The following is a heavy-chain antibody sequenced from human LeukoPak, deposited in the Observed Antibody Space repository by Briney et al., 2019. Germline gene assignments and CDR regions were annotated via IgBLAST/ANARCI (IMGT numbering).Heavy chain of an antibody. CDR2: ISSSGSTI. CDR1: GFTFSNYE. J-gene: IGHJ4*02. Sequence: GGSLRLSRAASGFTFSNYEMNWVRQAPGKGLEWVSYISSSGSTIYYADSVKGRFTISRDNAKNSLYLQMNGLRAEDTAVYYCARDDSYGLDYWGQGTQVTVSS. CDR3: ARDDSYGLDY. V-gene: IGHV3-48*03. D-gene: IGHD5-18*01.